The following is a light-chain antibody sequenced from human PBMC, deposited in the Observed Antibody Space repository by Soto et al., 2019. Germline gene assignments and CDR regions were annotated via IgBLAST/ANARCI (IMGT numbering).Light chain of an antibody. Sequence: QSVLTQPPSASGTPGQRVTIFCSGSSSNIGSKTVNWYQQLPGTVPKLLIYNSYQRPSGVPDRFSGSKSGTSASLAISGLQSEDEADYYCAAWDASLNGYVFGAVTKVTVL. CDR3: AAWDASLNGYV. CDR2: NSY. V-gene: IGLV1-44*01. CDR1: SSNIGSKT. J-gene: IGLJ1*01.